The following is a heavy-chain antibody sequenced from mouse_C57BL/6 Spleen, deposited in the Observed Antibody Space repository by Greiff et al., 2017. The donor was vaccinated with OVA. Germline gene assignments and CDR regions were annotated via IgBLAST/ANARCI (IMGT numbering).Heavy chain of an antibody. CDR3: ARKLLRSYWYFDV. V-gene: IGHV5-17*01. Sequence: EVKLVESGGGLVKPGGSLKLSCAASGFTFSDYGMHWVRQAPETGLEWVAYISSGSSTIYYADTVKGRFTISRDNAKNTLFLQMTSLRSEDTAMYYCARKLLRSYWYFDVWGTGTTVTVSS. J-gene: IGHJ1*03. CDR2: ISSGSSTI. D-gene: IGHD1-1*01. CDR1: GFTFSDYG.